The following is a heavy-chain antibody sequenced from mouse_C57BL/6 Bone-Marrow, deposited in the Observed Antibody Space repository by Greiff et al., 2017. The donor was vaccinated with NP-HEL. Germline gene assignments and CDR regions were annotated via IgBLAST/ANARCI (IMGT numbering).Heavy chain of an antibody. CDR3: ARIYYYGSTPRDYAMDY. Sequence: EVQLQQSGPELVKPGASVKISCKASGYSFTDYNMNWVKQSNGKSLEWIGVINPNYGTTSYNQKFKGKATLTVDQSSSTAYMQLNSLTSEDSAVYYCARIYYYGSTPRDYAMDYWGQGTSVTVSS. CDR1: GYSFTDYN. CDR2: INPNYGTT. J-gene: IGHJ4*01. V-gene: IGHV1-39*01. D-gene: IGHD1-1*01.